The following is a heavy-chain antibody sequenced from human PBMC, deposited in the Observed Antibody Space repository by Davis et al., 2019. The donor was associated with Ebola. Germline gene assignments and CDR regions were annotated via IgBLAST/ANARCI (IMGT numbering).Heavy chain of an antibody. J-gene: IGHJ6*02. CDR1: GFTFSSYS. Sequence: PGGSLRLSCAASGFTFSSYSMNWVRQAPGKGLEWVSLIYPDGSSYYADSVKGRFTISRDNSRSTFYLQMNSLRADDTAVYYCARERASLVQGRFQAGHGMDVWGHGTAVSVSS. V-gene: IGHV3-53*01. D-gene: IGHD3-10*01. CDR3: ARERASLVQGRFQAGHGMDV. CDR2: IYPDGSS.